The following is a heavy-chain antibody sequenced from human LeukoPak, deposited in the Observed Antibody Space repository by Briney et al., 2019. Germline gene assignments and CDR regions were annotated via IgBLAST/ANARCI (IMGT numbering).Heavy chain of an antibody. CDR3: ARVAAAITPVDY. J-gene: IGHJ4*02. D-gene: IGHD2-2*02. CDR1: GLTFSSYA. Sequence: PGRSLRLSCAASGLTFSSYAMHWVRQAPGKGLEWVAVISYDGSNKYYADSVKGRFTISRDNSKNTLYLQMNSLRAEDTAVYYCARVAAAITPVDYWGQGTLVTVSS. CDR2: ISYDGSNK. V-gene: IGHV3-30-3*01.